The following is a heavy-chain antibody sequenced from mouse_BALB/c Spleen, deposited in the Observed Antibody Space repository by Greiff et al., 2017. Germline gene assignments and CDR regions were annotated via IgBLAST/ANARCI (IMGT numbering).Heavy chain of an antibody. J-gene: IGHJ4*01. V-gene: IGHV1S126*01. D-gene: IGHD1-2*01. CDR1: GYSFTSYW. Sequence: VQLQQSGPQLVRPGASVKISCKASGYSFTSYWMHWVKQRPGQGLEWIGMIDPSDSETRLNQKFKDKATLTVDKSSSTAYMQLSSPTSEDSAVYYCASTTATWMDYWGQGTSVTVSS. CDR3: ASTTATWMDY. CDR2: IDPSDSET.